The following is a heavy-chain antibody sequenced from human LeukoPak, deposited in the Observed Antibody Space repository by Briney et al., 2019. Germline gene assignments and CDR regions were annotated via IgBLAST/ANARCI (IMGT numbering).Heavy chain of an antibody. CDR3: TADRYYDNSELQFQH. V-gene: IGHV3-15*07. J-gene: IGHJ1*01. D-gene: IGHD3-22*01. CDR2: IEDKRTRDTA. Sequence: PGGSLRLSCAASGFSFSDTWMNWVRQAPGRGLEWVACIEDKRTRDTADYGAPVKGRFTISRDDRHATLYLLMDSLKPEDTAVYYCTADRYYDNSELQFQHWGQGTLVTVSS. CDR1: GFSFSDTW.